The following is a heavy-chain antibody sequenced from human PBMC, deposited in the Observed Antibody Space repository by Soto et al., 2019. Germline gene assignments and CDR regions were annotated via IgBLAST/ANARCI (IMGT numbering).Heavy chain of an antibody. Sequence: EVQVVESGGGLVKPGGSLRLSCAASGFTFSDYSMNWVRQGPGKGLEWVSSISTTSTHIYYADSLKGRFTISRDNVMNLLSLQMNRLRAEATAVYYCARGTTPLQREDRLDYWGQGTLVTVSS. CDR2: ISTTSTHI. V-gene: IGHV3-21*01. J-gene: IGHJ4*02. CDR1: GFTFSDYS. CDR3: ARGTTPLQREDRLDY. D-gene: IGHD2-2*01.